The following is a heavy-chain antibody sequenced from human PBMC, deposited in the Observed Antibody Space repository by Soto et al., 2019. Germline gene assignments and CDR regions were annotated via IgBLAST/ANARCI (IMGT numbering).Heavy chain of an antibody. V-gene: IGHV3-23*01. D-gene: IGHD4-17*01. J-gene: IGHJ4*02. CDR2: ISGSDGST. CDR3: AKMGGDYVTRRVRGAVHYFDY. Sequence: GESLKISCAASGFTFSSYAMSWVRQAPGKGLEWTSGISGSDGSTYYADSVKGRFTISRDNSNTLSLQMNSLRAEDTAVYYCAKMGGDYVTRRVRGAVHYFDYWGQGTLVTVSS. CDR1: GFTFSSYA.